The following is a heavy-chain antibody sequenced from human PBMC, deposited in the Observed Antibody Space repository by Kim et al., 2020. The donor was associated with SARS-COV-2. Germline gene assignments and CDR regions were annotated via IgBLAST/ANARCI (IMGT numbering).Heavy chain of an antibody. CDR1: GGSISSSSYY. Sequence: SETLSLTCTVSGGSISSSSYYWGWIRQPPGKGLEWIGSIYYSGSTYYNPSLKSRVTISVDTSKNQFSLKLSSVTAADTAVYYCASRDPTFDYWGQGTLVTVSS. CDR2: IYYSGST. V-gene: IGHV4-39*01. J-gene: IGHJ4*02. CDR3: ASRDPTFDY.